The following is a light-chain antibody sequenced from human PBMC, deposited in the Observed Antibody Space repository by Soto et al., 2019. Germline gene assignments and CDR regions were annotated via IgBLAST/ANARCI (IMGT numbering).Light chain of an antibody. CDR1: QSVSSSY. CDR2: GAS. J-gene: IGKJ1*01. CDR3: QQYGRSPWT. Sequence: EMVWTQSHGTLSLSPGDGATLYFRASQSVSSSYLAWYQQKPGQAPGLLIYGASSRATCIPDRFSGSESGTVFTLTISRLEPEDFAVYYCQQYGRSPWTFGQGTKVDIK. V-gene: IGKV3-20*01.